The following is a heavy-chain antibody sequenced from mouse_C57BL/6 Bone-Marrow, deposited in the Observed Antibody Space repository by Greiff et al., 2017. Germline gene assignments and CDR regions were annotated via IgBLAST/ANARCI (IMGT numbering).Heavy chain of an antibody. CDR3: ARGGPPTDYAMDY. CDR1: GFSLTSYG. Sequence: VQLVESGPGLVAPSQSLSITCTVSGFSLTSYGVDWVRQSPGKGLEWLGVIWGVGSTNYNSALKSRLSISKDNSKSQVFLKMNSLQTDDTAMYYCARGGPPTDYAMDYWGQGTSVTVSS. CDR2: IWGVGST. V-gene: IGHV2-6*01. J-gene: IGHJ4*01.